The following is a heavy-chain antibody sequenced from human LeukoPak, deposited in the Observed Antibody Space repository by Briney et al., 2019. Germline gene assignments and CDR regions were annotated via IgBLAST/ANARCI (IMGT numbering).Heavy chain of an antibody. CDR2: IWYDGSNK. CDR3: AREYDGYSSSWYYFDY. J-gene: IGHJ4*02. Sequence: GGSLRLSCAASGFTFSSYGMPWVRQAPGKGLEWVAVIWYDGSNKYYADSVKGRFTISRDNSKNTLYLQMNSLRAEDTAVYYCAREYDGYSSSWYYFDYWGQGTLVTVSS. V-gene: IGHV3-33*01. D-gene: IGHD6-13*01. CDR1: GFTFSSYG.